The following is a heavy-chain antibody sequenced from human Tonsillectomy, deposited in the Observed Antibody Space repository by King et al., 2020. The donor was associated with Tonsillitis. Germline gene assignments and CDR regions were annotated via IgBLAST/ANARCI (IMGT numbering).Heavy chain of an antibody. CDR2: IKQVGRGK. V-gene: IGHV3-7*03. CDR1: GVTFSSYW. J-gene: IGHJ4*02. CDR3: ARHGSPLAYFDY. Sequence: VQLVESGGGLVQPGGSLRLSCAASGVTFSSYWMSWVRQAPGKGLEWGADIKQVGRGKYSVESVKGRFTISRDNAKNSLYLQLNSLRAEDTAVYYCARHGSPLAYFDYWGQGTLVTVSS. D-gene: IGHD2-2*03.